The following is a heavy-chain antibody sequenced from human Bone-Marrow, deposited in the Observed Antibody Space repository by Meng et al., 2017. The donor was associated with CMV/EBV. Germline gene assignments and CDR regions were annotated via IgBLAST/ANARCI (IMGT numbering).Heavy chain of an antibody. J-gene: IGHJ6*02. CDR2: IYYSGST. CDR1: GGSVSSGSYY. CDR3: ARGLRDVDTAYNYYYYYGMDV. D-gene: IGHD5-18*01. V-gene: IGHV4-61*01. Sequence: GSLRLSCTVSGGSVSSGSYYWSWIRQPPGKGLEWIGYIYYSGSTNYNPSLKSRVTISVDTSKNQFSLKLSSVTAADTAVYYCARGLRDVDTAYNYYYYYGMDVWGQGTTVTVSS.